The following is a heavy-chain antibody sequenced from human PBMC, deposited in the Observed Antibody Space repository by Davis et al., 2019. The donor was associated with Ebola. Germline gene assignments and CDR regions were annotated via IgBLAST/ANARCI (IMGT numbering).Heavy chain of an antibody. CDR2: IYSGGST. J-gene: IGHJ4*02. D-gene: IGHD3-10*01. CDR3: ARGENGGVRGVIIGLLFDY. Sequence: GESLKISCAASGFTVSSNYMSWVRQAPGKGLEWVSVIYSGGSTYYADSVKGRFTISRDNSKNTLYLQMNSLRAEDTAVYYCARGENGGVRGVIIGLLFDYWGQGTLVTVSS. V-gene: IGHV3-66*01. CDR1: GFTVSSNY.